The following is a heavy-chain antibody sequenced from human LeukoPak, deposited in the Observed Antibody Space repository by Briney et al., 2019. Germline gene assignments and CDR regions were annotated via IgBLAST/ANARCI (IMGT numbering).Heavy chain of an antibody. V-gene: IGHV3-21*04. CDR1: GFTFSSYY. Sequence: GGSLRLSCAASGFTFSSYYMNWVRQAPGRGLEWVSSIGSSSIHIYYADSVKGRFTISRDNAKNSLYLQMNSLRAEDTAVYYCAKTSVTTSLDYWGQGTLVTVSP. D-gene: IGHD4-17*01. CDR2: IGSSSIHI. J-gene: IGHJ4*02. CDR3: AKTSVTTSLDY.